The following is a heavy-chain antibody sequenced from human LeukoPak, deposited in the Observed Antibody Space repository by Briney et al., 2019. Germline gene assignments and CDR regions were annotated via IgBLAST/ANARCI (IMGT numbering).Heavy chain of an antibody. CDR1: GFSLSTSGMR. CDR3: ARTLYYYDSSGYYNTGDDAFDI. CDR2: INWDDDK. J-gene: IGHJ3*02. Sequence: ESGPTLVNPTQTLTLTCTLSGFSLSTSGMRVSWIRQPPGKALEWLARINWDDDKFYSTSLKTRLTISKDTAKNQVVLTMTNMDPVDTATYYCARTLYYYDSSGYYNTGDDAFDIWGQGTMVTVSS. D-gene: IGHD3-22*01. V-gene: IGHV2-70*04.